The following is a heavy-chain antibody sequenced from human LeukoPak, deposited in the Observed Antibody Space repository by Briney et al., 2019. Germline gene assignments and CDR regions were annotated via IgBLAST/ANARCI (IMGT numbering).Heavy chain of an antibody. CDR3: AKVAGFSSSSWYPLDAFDI. CDR2: ISGSGGST. D-gene: IGHD6-13*01. J-gene: IGHJ3*02. Sequence: GGSLRLSCAASGFTFSSYAMSWVRQAPGKGLEWVSAISGSGGSTYYADSVKGRFTISRDNSKNTLYLQMNSLRAEDTAVYYCAKVAGFSSSSWYPLDAFDIWGQGTMVTVSS. CDR1: GFTFSSYA. V-gene: IGHV3-23*01.